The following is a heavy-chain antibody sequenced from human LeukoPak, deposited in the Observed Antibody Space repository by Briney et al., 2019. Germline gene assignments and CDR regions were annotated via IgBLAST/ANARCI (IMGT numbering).Heavy chain of an antibody. Sequence: SETLSLTCTVSGVSISSYYWSWIRQPPGKGLEWIGYIYYSGSTNYNPSLKSRVTISVDTSKNQFSLKLSSVTAADTAVYYCARDTSGWYSKYYYYMDVWGKGTTVTVSS. CDR1: GVSISSYY. V-gene: IGHV4-59*01. D-gene: IGHD6-19*01. J-gene: IGHJ6*03. CDR3: ARDTSGWYSKYYYYMDV. CDR2: IYYSGST.